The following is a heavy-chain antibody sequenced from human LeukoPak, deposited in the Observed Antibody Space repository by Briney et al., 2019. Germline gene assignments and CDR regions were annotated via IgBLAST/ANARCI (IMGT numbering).Heavy chain of an antibody. D-gene: IGHD6-19*01. Sequence: SETLSLTCAVYGGSFSGYYWNWIRQPPGKGLEWIGEINHSGSTYYNPSLKSRVAISVDTSKNQFSLKLSSVTAADTAVYYCARMQSARIAVAARIHMDVWGKGTTVTVSS. CDR2: INHSGST. V-gene: IGHV4-34*01. J-gene: IGHJ6*03. CDR1: GGSFSGYY. CDR3: ARMQSARIAVAARIHMDV.